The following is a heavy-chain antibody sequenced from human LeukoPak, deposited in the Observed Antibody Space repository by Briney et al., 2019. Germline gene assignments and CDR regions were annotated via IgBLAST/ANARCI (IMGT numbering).Heavy chain of an antibody. CDR3: ATAGDSSGYYDLDY. CDR2: LDPEDGET. V-gene: IGHV1-24*01. D-gene: IGHD3-22*01. J-gene: IGHJ4*02. Sequence: ASVKVSCKVSGYTLTELSMHWVRQAPGKGLEWMGGLDPEDGETIYAQKFQGRVTMTEDTSTDTAYMELSSLRSEDTAVYYCATAGDSSGYYDLDYWGQGTLVTVSS. CDR1: GYTLTELS.